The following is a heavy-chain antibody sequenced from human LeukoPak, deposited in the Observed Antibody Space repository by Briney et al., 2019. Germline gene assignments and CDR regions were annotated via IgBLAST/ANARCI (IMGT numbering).Heavy chain of an antibody. J-gene: IGHJ6*03. CDR2: ISAYNGNT. CDR3: AREDTGDYYYYMDV. D-gene: IGHD5-18*01. V-gene: IGHV1-18*01. Sequence: ASVKVSCKASGYTFTSYGISWVRQAPGQGLEWMGWISAYNGNTNYAQKLQGRVTMTTDTSTSTAYMELRSLRSDDTAVYYCAREDTGDYYYYMDVWGKGTTVTISS. CDR1: GYTFTSYG.